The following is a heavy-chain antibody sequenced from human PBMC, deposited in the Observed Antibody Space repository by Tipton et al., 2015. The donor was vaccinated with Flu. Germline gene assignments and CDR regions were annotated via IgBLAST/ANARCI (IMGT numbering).Heavy chain of an antibody. CDR3: ARDTFRYCSGASCLSDYYYYGMDV. D-gene: IGHD2-15*01. Sequence: TLSLTCAVSGGSFTHYYWSWIRQPPGKGPEWIGEINHSRTTNYNPSLKSRVTISVDTSKKQFSLNLSSVTAADTAVYYCARDTFRYCSGASCLSDYYYYGMDVWGQGTTVTVSS. CDR1: GGSFTHYY. V-gene: IGHV4-34*01. CDR2: INHSRTT. J-gene: IGHJ6*02.